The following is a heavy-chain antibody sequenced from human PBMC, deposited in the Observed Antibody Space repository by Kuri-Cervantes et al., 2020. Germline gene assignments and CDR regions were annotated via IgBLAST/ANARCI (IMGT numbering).Heavy chain of an antibody. CDR2: IWYDGSNK. V-gene: IGHV3-33*01. CDR1: GFTFSSYG. J-gene: IGHJ6*02. CDR3: ARVELSPYYYYYYGMDV. Sequence: GESLKISCAASGFTFSSYGMHWVRQAPGKGLEWVAVIWYDGSNKYYADSVKGRFTISRDNSKNTLYLQMNSLRAEDTAVYYCARVELSPYYYYYYGMDVWGQGTTVTVSS. D-gene: IGHD1-26*01.